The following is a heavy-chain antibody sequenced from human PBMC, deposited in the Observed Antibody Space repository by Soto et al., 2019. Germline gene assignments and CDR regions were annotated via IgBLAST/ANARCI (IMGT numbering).Heavy chain of an antibody. CDR1: GDPFTSYA. V-gene: IGHV1-3*04. J-gene: IGHJ4*02. Sequence: QVQLVQSGAEVKKPGASVKVSCKASGDPFTSYAIHWVRQAPGQRFEWMGWINTAKDNTKYSQKFQGRVTITRDTSASIVYMELSSLRSEDTAVYSCARGSSWSYFDYWGQGTLVTVSS. CDR3: ARGSSWSYFDY. CDR2: INTAKDNT. D-gene: IGHD6-13*01.